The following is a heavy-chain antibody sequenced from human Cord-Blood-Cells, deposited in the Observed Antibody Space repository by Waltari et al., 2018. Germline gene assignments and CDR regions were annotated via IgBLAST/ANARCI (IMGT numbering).Heavy chain of an antibody. J-gene: IGHJ3*02. Sequence: QVQLQQWGAGLLKPSETLSLTCAVYGGSFSGYYWSWIRQPPGKGLEWFGEINHSGSTNYNPSLRSRVTISVDTSKNQFSLKLSSVTAADTAVYYCASAGRQGIRAFDIWGQGTMVTVSS. CDR2: INHSGST. V-gene: IGHV4-34*01. CDR1: GGSFSGYY. CDR3: ASAGRQGIRAFDI. D-gene: IGHD3-10*01.